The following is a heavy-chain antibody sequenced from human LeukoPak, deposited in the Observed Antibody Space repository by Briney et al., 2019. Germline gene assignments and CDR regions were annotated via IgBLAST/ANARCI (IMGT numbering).Heavy chain of an antibody. CDR2: INPNSGGT. Sequence: ASVKVSCKASGYIFTGNHMHWVRQAPGQGLEWMGWINPNSGGTNYAQKFQGRVTMTRDTSISTAYMELNRLRSDDTAVYHCARTTYYDNSVGFDYWGQGTLVTVSS. J-gene: IGHJ4*02. V-gene: IGHV1-2*02. D-gene: IGHD3-22*01. CDR1: GYIFTGNH. CDR3: ARTTYYDNSVGFDY.